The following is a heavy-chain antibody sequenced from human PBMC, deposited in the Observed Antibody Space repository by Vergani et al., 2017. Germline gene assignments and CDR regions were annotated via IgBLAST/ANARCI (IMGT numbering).Heavy chain of an antibody. CDR2: INLNSDTI. Sequence: EVQLLESGGGLVQPGRSLRLSCAASGFNFGGYAMPGVRQVPGKGLEWVSGINLNSDTIDYADSVKGRFSISIYNAKNSLFLQMDILRPEDTVLYYCAKGLGSSWFPFDHWGQGTLVTVSS. D-gene: IGHD6-13*01. CDR1: GFNFGGYA. V-gene: IGHV3-9*01. J-gene: IGHJ5*02. CDR3: AKGLGSSWFPFDH.